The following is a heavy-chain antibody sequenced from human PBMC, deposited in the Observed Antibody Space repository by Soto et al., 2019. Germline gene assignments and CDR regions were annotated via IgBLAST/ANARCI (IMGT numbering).Heavy chain of an antibody. CDR2: ISSNGGST. V-gene: IGHV3-64*01. CDR1: GFTFSSYA. CDR3: ARDQASVRGVIIKGNWFDP. Sequence: GGSLRLSCAASGFTFSSYAMHWVRQAPGKGLEYVSAISSNGGSTYYANSVKGRFTISRDNSKNTLHLQMGSLRAEDMAVYYCARDQASVRGVIIKGNWFDPWGQGTLVTVSS. J-gene: IGHJ5*02. D-gene: IGHD3-10*01.